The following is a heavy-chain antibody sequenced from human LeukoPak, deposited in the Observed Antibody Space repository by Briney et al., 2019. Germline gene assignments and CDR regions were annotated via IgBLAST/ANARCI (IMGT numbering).Heavy chain of an antibody. V-gene: IGHV4-39*01. CDR1: GGSISSSSYY. CDR3: ARWLAAAEAFQH. J-gene: IGHJ1*01. CDR2: IYYSGST. D-gene: IGHD6-13*01. Sequence: SETLSLTCTVSGGSISSSSYYWGWIRQPPGKGLEWIGSIYYSGSTYYNPSLKSRVTISVDTSKNQFSLKLSSVTAADTAVYYCARWLAAAEAFQHWGQGTLVTVSS.